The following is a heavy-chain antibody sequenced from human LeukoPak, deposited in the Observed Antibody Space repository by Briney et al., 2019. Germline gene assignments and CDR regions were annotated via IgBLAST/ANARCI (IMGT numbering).Heavy chain of an antibody. V-gene: IGHV3-21*01. Sequence: GGSLRLSCAASGFTFSSYSMNWVRQAPGKGLEWVSFISSSSSYIYYADSVKGRFTISRDNAKNSLYLQMNSLRAEDTAVYYCARVDTAMVPPYYYYGMDVWGKGTTVTVSS. D-gene: IGHD5-18*01. CDR2: ISSSSSYI. J-gene: IGHJ6*04. CDR1: GFTFSSYS. CDR3: ARVDTAMVPPYYYYGMDV.